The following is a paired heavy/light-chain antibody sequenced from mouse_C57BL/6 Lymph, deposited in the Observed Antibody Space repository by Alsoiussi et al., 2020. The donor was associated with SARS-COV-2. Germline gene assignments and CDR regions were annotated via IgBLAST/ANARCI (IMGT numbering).Light chain of an antibody. CDR3: QQHYSTPYT. CDR2: WAS. J-gene: IGKJ2*01. CDR1: QDVSTA. Sequence: DIVMTQSHKFMSTSVGDRVSITCKASQDVSTAVAWYQQKPGQSPKLLIYWASTRHTGVPDRFTGSGSGTDYTLTISSVQAEDLALYYCQQHYSTPYTFGGGTKLEIK. V-gene: IGKV6-25*01.
Heavy chain of an antibody. CDR1: GYTFTSYW. V-gene: IGHV1-64*01. J-gene: IGHJ4*01. CDR3: ARGAGLRPRGDY. Sequence: QVQLQQPGAELVKPGASVKLSCKASGYTFTSYWMHWVKQRPGQGLEWIGMIHPNSGSTNYNEKFKSKATLTVDKSSSTAYMQLSSLTSEDSAVYYCARGAGLRPRGDYWGQGTSVTVSS. D-gene: IGHD2-4*01. CDR2: IHPNSGST.